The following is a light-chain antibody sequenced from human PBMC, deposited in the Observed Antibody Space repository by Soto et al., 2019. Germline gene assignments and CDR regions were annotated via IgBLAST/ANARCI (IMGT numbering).Light chain of an antibody. CDR2: GAS. J-gene: IGKJ4*01. CDR3: QQYGSPPLT. CDR1: QSVSSSN. V-gene: IGKV3-20*01. Sequence: DIVLTQSPGTLSLSPGERATLSCRASQSVSSSNFAWYQQKPGQAPRLLIYGASSRATGFPDRFSGSESGTDFTLTISRLEPEDFAVYYCQQYGSPPLTFGGGTKLEFK.